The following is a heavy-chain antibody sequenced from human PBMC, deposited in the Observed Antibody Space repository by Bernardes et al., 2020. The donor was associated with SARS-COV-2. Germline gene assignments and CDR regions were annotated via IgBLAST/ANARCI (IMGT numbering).Heavy chain of an antibody. CDR1: GFTFDNYA. V-gene: IGHV3-23*01. D-gene: IGHD6-19*01. CDR3: SKDGGGWHTTGWYYFDS. Sequence: GVSLRLSCAASGFTFDNYAMSWVRQAPGKGLEWVSSISGGGAKTYYADFVKGRFTISRDNSRETVYLQLDSLSAEDTAIYYCSKDGGGWHTTGWYYFDSWGQGTLVTVPS. J-gene: IGHJ4*02. CDR2: ISGGGAKT.